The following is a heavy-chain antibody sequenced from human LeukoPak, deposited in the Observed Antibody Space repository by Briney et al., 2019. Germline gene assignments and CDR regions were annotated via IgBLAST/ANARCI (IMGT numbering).Heavy chain of an antibody. D-gene: IGHD2-21*01. J-gene: IGHJ4*02. CDR2: ISGSGGGT. V-gene: IGHV3-23*01. Sequence: TGGSLRLSCAASGFTFSSYSMNWVRQAPGKGLEWVSAISGSGGGTYYADSVKGRFTISRDTSENTLYLQMNSLRAEDTAVYYCAKDLAYCGGDCYTGLDYWGQGTLVTVSS. CDR1: GFTFSSYS. CDR3: AKDLAYCGGDCYTGLDY.